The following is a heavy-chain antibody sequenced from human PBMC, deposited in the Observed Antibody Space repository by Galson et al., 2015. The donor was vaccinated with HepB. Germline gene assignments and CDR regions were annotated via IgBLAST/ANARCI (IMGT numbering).Heavy chain of an antibody. Sequence: ETLSLTCTVSGGSISSHFWTWIRQPPGKELEWIGYIYYSGNTNYNPSLKSRVTISEDTSKNQFSLKLSSVTAADTAVYYCARDSATGIDLWGQGTLVTVSS. J-gene: IGHJ5*02. D-gene: IGHD6-13*01. V-gene: IGHV4-59*11. CDR2: IYYSGNT. CDR3: ARDSATGIDL. CDR1: GGSISSHF.